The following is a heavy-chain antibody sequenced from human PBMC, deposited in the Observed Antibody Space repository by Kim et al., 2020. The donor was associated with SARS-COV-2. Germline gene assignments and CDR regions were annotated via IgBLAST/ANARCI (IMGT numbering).Heavy chain of an antibody. CDR3: AKYNSATNYAKDY. CDR2: IGSGGTDT. V-gene: IGHV3-23*05. D-gene: IGHD5-12*01. Sequence: GGSLRLSYAASGFTFSSYVMSWVRQAPGKGLHWVSSIGSGGTDTYYADSVKGRFTVSRDNFDNTLYLQMNNLRPEDTAIYYCAKYNSATNYAKDYWGQGTLVTVSS. J-gene: IGHJ4*02. CDR1: GFTFSSYV.